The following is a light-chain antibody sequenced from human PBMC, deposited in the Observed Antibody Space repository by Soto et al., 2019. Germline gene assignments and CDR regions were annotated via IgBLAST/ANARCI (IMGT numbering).Light chain of an antibody. J-gene: IGKJ1*01. CDR1: QSVSSNY. V-gene: IGKV3-20*01. Sequence: ESVLTQSPGTLSLSPGERATLSCRASQSVSSNYLAWYQQKPGQAPRLLIYGASSRATGTPDRFSGSGSGIDFTLTISRLEPEDFAVYYCQQFGRSPPSWTFGQGTKVEIK. CDR3: QQFGRSPPSWT. CDR2: GAS.